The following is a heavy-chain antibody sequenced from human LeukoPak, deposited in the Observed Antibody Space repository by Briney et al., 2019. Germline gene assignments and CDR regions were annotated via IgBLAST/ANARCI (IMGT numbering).Heavy chain of an antibody. CDR2: ISSSSLYI. CDR1: GFTFNAYA. V-gene: IGHV3-21*01. J-gene: IGHJ4*02. D-gene: IGHD1-26*01. Sequence: GGSLRLSCAASGFTFNAYAMNWVRQAPGKGLEWVSSISSSSLYIYYADSVKGRFTVSRDNAKNSLYLQMNSLRAEDTAVYYCAREYNGNYYRPFDYWGQGTLVTVSS. CDR3: AREYNGNYYRPFDY.